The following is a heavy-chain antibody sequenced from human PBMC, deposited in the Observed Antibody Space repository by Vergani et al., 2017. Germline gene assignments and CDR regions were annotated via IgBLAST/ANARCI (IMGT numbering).Heavy chain of an antibody. V-gene: IGHV3-30*02. D-gene: IGHD3-16*01. CDR3: AKHFRVWCIDY. Sequence: QVQLVESGGGVVQRGGSLRLSCATSGFTLSNYDMQWIRQGPGKGLEFVAFIQFDGSNQYYADSVKGRFTLSRDFSKNTLYLQMNSLRTDDTATYYCAKHFRVWCIDYLCQGAQVIVSS. CDR2: IQFDGSNQ. J-gene: IGHJ4*02. CDR1: GFTLSNYD.